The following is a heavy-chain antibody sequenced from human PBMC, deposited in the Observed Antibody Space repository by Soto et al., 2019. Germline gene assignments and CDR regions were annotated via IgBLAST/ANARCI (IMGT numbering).Heavy chain of an antibody. J-gene: IGHJ4*02. CDR1: GFTFSSYA. CDR3: AKAEIVVVVAAMFDY. V-gene: IGHV3-23*01. D-gene: IGHD2-15*01. Sequence: GGSLRLSCAASGFTFSSYAMSWVRQAPGKGLEWVSAISGSGGSTYYADSVKGRFTISRDNSKNTLYLQMNSLRAEDTAVYYCAKAEIVVVVAAMFDYWGQGTLVTVSS. CDR2: ISGSGGST.